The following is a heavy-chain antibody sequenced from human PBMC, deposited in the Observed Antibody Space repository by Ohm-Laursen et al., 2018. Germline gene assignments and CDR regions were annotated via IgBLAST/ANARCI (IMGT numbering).Heavy chain of an antibody. D-gene: IGHD6-13*01. J-gene: IGHJ4*02. CDR3: ANLYSSSNFDY. CDR1: GFTFSSYA. CDR2: ISGSGGST. Sequence: SLRLSCTASGFTFSSYAMSWVRQAPGKGLEWVSAISGSGGSTYYADSVRGRFTISRDNSKNTLYLQMNSLRAEDTAVYYCANLYSSSNFDYWGQGTLVTVSS. V-gene: IGHV3-23*01.